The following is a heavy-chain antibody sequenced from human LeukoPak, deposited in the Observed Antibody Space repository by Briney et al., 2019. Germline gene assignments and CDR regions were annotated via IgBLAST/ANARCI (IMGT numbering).Heavy chain of an antibody. CDR2: IYHSGDA. V-gene: IGHV4-30-2*01. J-gene: IGHJ4*02. CDR1: GGSISSGGYY. D-gene: IGHD5-18*01. CDR3: ARVHSFQYYFDY. Sequence: SQTLSLTCTVSGGSISSGGYYWSWIRQPPGKGLEWIGYIYHSGDAYSNPSLKSRVTISVDRSKNQFSLKLTSVTAADTAVYYCARVHSFQYYFDYWGQGTLVTVSS.